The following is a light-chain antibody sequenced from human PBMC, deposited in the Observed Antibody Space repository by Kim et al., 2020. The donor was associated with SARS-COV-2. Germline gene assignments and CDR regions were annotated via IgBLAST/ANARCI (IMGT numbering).Light chain of an antibody. CDR3: CSYAGSYTFV. V-gene: IGLV2-11*03. J-gene: IGLJ2*01. Sequence: GQSFTISCSGTSSDVGGYNYVSWYQQYPGKAPKLMIYDVSERPSGVPDRFSGSKSGNTASLTISVLQAEDEADYYCCSYAGSYTFVFGGGTKLTVL. CDR1: SSDVGGYNY. CDR2: DVS.